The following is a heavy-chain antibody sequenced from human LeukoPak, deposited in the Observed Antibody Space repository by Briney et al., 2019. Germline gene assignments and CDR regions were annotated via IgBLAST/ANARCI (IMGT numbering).Heavy chain of an antibody. CDR3: ARDNRGSLDF. Sequence: SETLSLTCSFSGDSVTSHGWSWVRQPPGKGLEWIGYAYASGVNSDNCNPSLKSRVTISMDTSRNQFSLRLNSVTAADTAFYYCARDNRGSLDFWGQGTLVTVSS. D-gene: IGHD3-10*01. J-gene: IGHJ4*02. CDR2: AYASGVN. CDR1: GDSVTSHG. V-gene: IGHV4-59*02.